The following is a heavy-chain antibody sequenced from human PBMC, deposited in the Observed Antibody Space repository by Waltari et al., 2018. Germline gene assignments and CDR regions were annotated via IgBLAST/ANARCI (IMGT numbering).Heavy chain of an antibody. J-gene: IGHJ4*02. CDR1: YFPFRSLS. Sequence: EVQLLESGGGLVQPGGSLRLSLLVSYFPFRSLSMSWDRQAPGKGLEWVSAIRDTGDGTNYAGSVKGRFTISRDNSKNTLYLQMNSLRVDDTAVYYCATGDYRGSGVPEYWGQGTLVTVSS. V-gene: IGHV3-23*01. CDR3: ATGDYRGSGVPEY. D-gene: IGHD3-10*01. CDR2: IRDTGDGT.